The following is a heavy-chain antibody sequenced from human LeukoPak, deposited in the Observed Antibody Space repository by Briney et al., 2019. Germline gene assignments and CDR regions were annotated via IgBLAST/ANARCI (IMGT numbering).Heavy chain of an antibody. CDR1: GFRFSSSG. V-gene: IGHV3-33*01. J-gene: IGHJ3*01. D-gene: IGHD3-10*02. Sequence: GGSLRLSCAASGFRFSSSGMHWVRQAPGKGLEWVAVIWYDGSNEYYADSVKGRFTISRDNSKNTLHLQMNSLRVEDTSVYYCAREISMFVNAFDLWGQGTLVAVSS. CDR3: AREISMFVNAFDL. CDR2: IWYDGSNE.